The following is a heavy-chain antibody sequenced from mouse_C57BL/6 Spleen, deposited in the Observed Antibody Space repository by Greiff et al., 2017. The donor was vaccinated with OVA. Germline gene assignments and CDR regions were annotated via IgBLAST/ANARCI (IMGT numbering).Heavy chain of an antibody. V-gene: IGHV1-15*01. D-gene: IGHD2-4*01. CDR1: GYTFTDYE. CDR2: IDPETGGT. J-gene: IGHJ3*01. Sequence: VQLQQSGAELVRPGASVTLSCKASGYTFTDYEMHWVKQTPVHGLEWIGAIDPETGGTAYNQKFKGQARLTADKSSSTAYMELRSLTSEDSAVYYCTSSYDFWFAYWGQGTLVTVSA. CDR3: TSSYDFWFAY.